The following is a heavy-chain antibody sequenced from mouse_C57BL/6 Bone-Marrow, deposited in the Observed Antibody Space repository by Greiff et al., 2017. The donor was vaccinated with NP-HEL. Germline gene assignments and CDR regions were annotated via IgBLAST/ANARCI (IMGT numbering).Heavy chain of an antibody. D-gene: IGHD1-1*01. V-gene: IGHV1-53*01. CDR1: GYTFTSYW. CDR2: INPSNGGT. J-gene: IGHJ4*01. Sequence: QVQLQQPGTELVKPGASVKLSCKASGYTFTSYWMHWVKQRPGQGLEWIGNINPSNGGTNYNEKFKSKATLTVDKSSSTAYMQLSSLTSEDSAVYYCERLSYYYGDHYYAMDYWGQGTSVTVSS. CDR3: ERLSYYYGDHYYAMDY.